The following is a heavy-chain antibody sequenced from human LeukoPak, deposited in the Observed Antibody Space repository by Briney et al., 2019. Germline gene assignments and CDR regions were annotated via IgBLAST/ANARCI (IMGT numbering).Heavy chain of an antibody. V-gene: IGHV3-53*01. CDR3: ATEAVTRNYLYY. D-gene: IGHD4-17*01. CDR2: IYSGGST. CDR1: GFTVSSNY. J-gene: IGHJ4*02. Sequence: GGSLRLSCAASGFTVSSNYMNWVRQAPGKGLEWVSVIYSGGSTYYADSVKGRFTISRDNSKNTLYLQMNSLRAEDTAVYYCATEAVTRNYLYYWGQGTLVTVSS.